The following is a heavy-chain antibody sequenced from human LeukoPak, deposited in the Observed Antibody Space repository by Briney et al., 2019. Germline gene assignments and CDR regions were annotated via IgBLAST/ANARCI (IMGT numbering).Heavy chain of an antibody. CDR1: GFTFSNYA. J-gene: IGHJ4*02. CDR2: IIATGGST. Sequence: GGSLRLSCAASGFTFSNYAMGWVRQAPGKGLEWVSSIIATGGSTFYADSMKGRFTISRDNSKNTLYLQMSSLRAEDTAVYYCAKDLRTYGSGIYRLPTVIFAYWGQGTLVTVSS. V-gene: IGHV3-23*01. CDR3: AKDLRTYGSGIYRLPTVIFAY. D-gene: IGHD3-10*01.